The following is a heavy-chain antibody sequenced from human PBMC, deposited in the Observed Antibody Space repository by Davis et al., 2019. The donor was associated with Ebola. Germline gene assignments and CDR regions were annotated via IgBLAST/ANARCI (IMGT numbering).Heavy chain of an antibody. Sequence: PGGSLRLSCAVYGGSFSGYYWSWIRQPPGKGLEWIGEINHSGSTNYNPPLKSRVTISVDTSKNQFSLKLSSVTAADTAVYYCARGGDGIAAAGTAAFDIWGQGTMVTVSS. CDR3: ARGGDGIAAAGTAAFDI. CDR1: GGSFSGYY. J-gene: IGHJ3*02. CDR2: INHSGST. D-gene: IGHD6-13*01. V-gene: IGHV4-34*01.